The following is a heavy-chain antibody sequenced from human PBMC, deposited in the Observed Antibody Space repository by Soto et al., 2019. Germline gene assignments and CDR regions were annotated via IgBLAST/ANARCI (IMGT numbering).Heavy chain of an antibody. CDR1: GFTFPSSA. J-gene: IGHJ6*02. V-gene: IGHV1-58*01. Sequence: ASVKVSCKASGFTFPSSAVQWVRQARGQRLEWIGWIVVGSGNTNYAQKFQERVTITRDMSTSTAYMELSSLRSEDTAVYYCAAKSTAYYYYGMDVWGQGTTVTVSS. D-gene: IGHD5-18*01. CDR3: AAKSTAYYYYGMDV. CDR2: IVVGSGNT.